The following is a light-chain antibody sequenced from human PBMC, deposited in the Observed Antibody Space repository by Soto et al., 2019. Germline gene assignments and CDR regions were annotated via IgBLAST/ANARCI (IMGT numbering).Light chain of an antibody. Sequence: IVLTQSPATLSLSPGARASLSCRASQTVGKDLASYQVRPGQAPRLLIFDASTRATGVPPRFSGSRSGSDFTLSISRLDLEDFALYYCQQRSAWSFTFGGGT. CDR3: QQRSAWSFT. CDR2: DAS. V-gene: IGKV3-11*01. CDR1: QTVGKD. J-gene: IGKJ4*01.